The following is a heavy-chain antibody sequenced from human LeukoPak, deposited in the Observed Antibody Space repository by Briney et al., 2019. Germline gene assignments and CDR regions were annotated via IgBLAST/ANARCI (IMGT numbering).Heavy chain of an antibody. CDR3: AKSIAARPYYYYGMDV. J-gene: IGHJ6*02. Sequence: SGGSLRLSCAASGFTFSSYAMSWVRQAPGKGLEWVSAISGSGGSTYYADSVKGRLTISRDNSKNTLYLQMNSLRAEDTAVYYCAKSIAARPYYYYGMDVWGQGTTVTVSS. CDR1: GFTFSSYA. CDR2: ISGSGGST. D-gene: IGHD6-6*01. V-gene: IGHV3-23*01.